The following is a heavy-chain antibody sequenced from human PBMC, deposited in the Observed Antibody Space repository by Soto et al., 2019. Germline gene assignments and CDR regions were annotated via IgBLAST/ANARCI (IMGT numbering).Heavy chain of an antibody. CDR1: GGSFSGYY. J-gene: IGHJ6*02. Sequence: PSETLSLTCAVYGGSFSGYYWNWIRQPPGKRLEWIGYIYYSGSTYYNPSLKSRVTISVDTSKNQFSLKLSSVTAADTAVYYCAREGRRLDYGMDVRGQGTTVTVYS. V-gene: IGHV4-34*01. D-gene: IGHD3-9*01. CDR3: AREGRRLDYGMDV. CDR2: IYYSGST.